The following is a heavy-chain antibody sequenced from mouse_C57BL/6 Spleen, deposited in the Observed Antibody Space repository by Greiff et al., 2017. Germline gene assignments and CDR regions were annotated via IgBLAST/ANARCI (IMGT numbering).Heavy chain of an antibody. D-gene: IGHD2-5*01. CDR2: INPSNGGT. J-gene: IGHJ3*01. CDR3: ARLYYSNYVGFAY. V-gene: IGHV1-53*01. CDR1: GYTFTSYW. Sequence: VKLQQPGTELVKPGASVKLSCKASGYTFTSYWMHWVKQRPGQGLEWIGNINPSNGGTNYNEKFKSKATLTVDKSSSTAYMQLSSLTSVDSAVYYCARLYYSNYVGFAYWGQGTLVTVSA.